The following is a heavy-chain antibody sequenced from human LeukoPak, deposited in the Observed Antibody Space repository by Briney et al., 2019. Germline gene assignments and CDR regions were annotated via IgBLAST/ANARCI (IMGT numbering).Heavy chain of an antibody. CDR1: GGTFSSYA. Sequence: SVKVSCTASGGTFSSYAISWVRQAPGQGLEWMGGIIPIFGTANYAQKFQGRVTITADESTSTAYMELSSLRSEDTAVYYCARVPPYGDYDYYYYGMDVWGQGTTVTVSS. J-gene: IGHJ6*02. V-gene: IGHV1-69*13. CDR3: ARVPPYGDYDYYYYGMDV. D-gene: IGHD4-17*01. CDR2: IIPIFGTA.